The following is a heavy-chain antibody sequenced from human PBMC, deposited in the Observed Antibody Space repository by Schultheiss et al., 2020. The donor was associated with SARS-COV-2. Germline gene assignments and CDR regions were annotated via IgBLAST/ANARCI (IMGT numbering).Heavy chain of an antibody. CDR1: GYSFTSYW. D-gene: IGHD5-18*01. J-gene: IGHJ6*02. Sequence: ESLKISCKGSGYSFTSYWIGWVRQMPGKGLEWMGIIYPGDSDTRYSPSFQGHVTISADKSISTAYLQWSSLKASDTAMYYCARQGAMVNYYYYGMDVWGQGTTVTVSS. CDR2: IYPGDSDT. CDR3: ARQGAMVNYYYYGMDV. V-gene: IGHV5-51*01.